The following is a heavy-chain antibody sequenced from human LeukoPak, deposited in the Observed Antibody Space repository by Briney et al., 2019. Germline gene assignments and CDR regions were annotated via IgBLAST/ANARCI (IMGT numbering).Heavy chain of an antibody. J-gene: IGHJ4*02. V-gene: IGHV1-18*01. CDR1: GYTFTSYG. CDR3: ARDIAADTAMVTKRVDY. D-gene: IGHD5-18*01. CDR2: ISAYNGNT. Sequence: GASVKVSCKASGYTFTSYGISWVRQAPGQGLEWMGWISAYNGNTNYAQKLQGRVTMTTDTSTSTAYMELRSLRSADTAVYYCARDIAADTAMVTKRVDYWGQGTLVTASS.